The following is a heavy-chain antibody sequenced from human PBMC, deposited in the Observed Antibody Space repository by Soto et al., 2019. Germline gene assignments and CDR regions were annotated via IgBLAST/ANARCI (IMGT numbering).Heavy chain of an antibody. CDR2: LSGSGIST. Sequence: GGSLRLSCAASGFTFSSYAMSWVRQAPGKGLEWVSALSGSGISTYYADTVKGRFAISRDNSRNTLYLQMNSLRAEDTAVYYCATSYDSSGYDSWGQGTLVTASP. V-gene: IGHV3-23*01. J-gene: IGHJ5*01. CDR3: ATSYDSSGYDS. CDR1: GFTFSSYA. D-gene: IGHD3-22*01.